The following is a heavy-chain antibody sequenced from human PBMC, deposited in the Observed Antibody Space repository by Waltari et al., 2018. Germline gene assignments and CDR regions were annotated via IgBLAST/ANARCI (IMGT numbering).Heavy chain of an antibody. CDR3: AKLFDSSGNDFDH. CDR1: GFSFRNFG. V-gene: IGHV3-30*18. J-gene: IGHJ4*02. Sequence: QVQLVESGGGMVQPGRSLRLSCEASGFSFRNFGMHWVSQAPGKGLEGVAVIANEGNKKYYADHVKGRFTISRDNSKNMLYLQMSSLRTEDTAVYYCAKLFDSSGNDFDHWGQGTLVTVSS. CDR2: IANEGNKK. D-gene: IGHD6-19*01.